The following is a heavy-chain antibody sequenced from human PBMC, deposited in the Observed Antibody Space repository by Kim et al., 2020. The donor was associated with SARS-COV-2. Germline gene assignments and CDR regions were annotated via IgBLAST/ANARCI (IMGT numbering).Heavy chain of an antibody. CDR1: GFTFSSYA. CDR3: AKFLGFVCIGVLVSYGIGA. CDR2: ISGSGGST. J-gene: IGHJ6*02. V-gene: IGHV3-23*01. D-gene: IGHD2-21*01. Sequence: GGSLRLSCAASGFTFSSYAMSWVRQAPGKGLEWVSAISGSGGSTYYADSVKGRFTISRDNSKNTLYLQMNSLRAEDTAVYYCAKFLGFVCIGVLVSYGIGAWGQRTTVTVSS.